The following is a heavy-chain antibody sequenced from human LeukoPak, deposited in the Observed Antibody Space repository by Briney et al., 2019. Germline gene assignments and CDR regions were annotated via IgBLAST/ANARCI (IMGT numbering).Heavy chain of an antibody. Sequence: GGSLRLSCAASGFTFSSYAMSWVRQAPGKGLEWVSAISGSGGSTYYADSVKGRFTISRDNSKNTLYLQMNSLRAEDTAVYYCAKYDSSSWLFPRPFDYWGQGTLVTVSS. J-gene: IGHJ4*02. CDR1: GFTFSSYA. CDR3: AKYDSSSWLFPRPFDY. D-gene: IGHD6-13*01. CDR2: ISGSGGST. V-gene: IGHV3-23*01.